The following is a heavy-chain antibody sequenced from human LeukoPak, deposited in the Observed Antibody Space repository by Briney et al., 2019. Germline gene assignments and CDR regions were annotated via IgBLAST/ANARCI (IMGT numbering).Heavy chain of an antibody. D-gene: IGHD3-10*01. J-gene: IGHJ3*02. CDR2: IIPIFGTA. CDR1: GGTFSSYA. Sequence: GASVKVSCKASGGTFSSYAISWVRQAPGQGLEWMGGIIPIFGTANYAQKFQGRVTITADKSTSTAYMELSSLRSEDTAVYYCAREALLLWFGELPNAFDIWGQGTMVTVSS. V-gene: IGHV1-69*06. CDR3: AREALLLWFGELPNAFDI.